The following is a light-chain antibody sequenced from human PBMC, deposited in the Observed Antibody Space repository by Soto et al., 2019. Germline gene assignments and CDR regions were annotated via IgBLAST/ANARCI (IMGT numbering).Light chain of an antibody. Sequence: IQLTQSPSSLSASVGDRVTITCRASQGISSYLAWYQQKPGKAPKLLIYAASTLQSGVPSRFSGSGSGTDFTLTISSLQHEDFATYYCQQLNSSLLFGGGTKVEIK. J-gene: IGKJ4*01. V-gene: IGKV1-9*01. CDR3: QQLNSSLL. CDR1: QGISSY. CDR2: AAS.